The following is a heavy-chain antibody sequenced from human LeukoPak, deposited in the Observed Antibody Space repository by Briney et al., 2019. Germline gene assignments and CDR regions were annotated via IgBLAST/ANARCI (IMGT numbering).Heavy chain of an antibody. V-gene: IGHV3-15*01. CDR3: TRGAPQADVFDI. J-gene: IGHJ3*02. CDR1: GFTFSVTW. CDR2: FKSKAAGGTT. D-gene: IGHD1-26*01. Sequence: GGSLRLSCAASGFTFSVTWMSWVRQAPGRGLEWVGRFKSKAAGGTTDYAAPVAGRFTISRDDSKNMLYLQMNSLKTEDTGVYYCTRGAPQADVFDIWGQGTMVTVSS.